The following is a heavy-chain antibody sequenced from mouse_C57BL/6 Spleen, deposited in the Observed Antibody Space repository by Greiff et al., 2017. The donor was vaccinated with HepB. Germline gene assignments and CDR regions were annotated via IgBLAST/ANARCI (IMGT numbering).Heavy chain of an antibody. Sequence: VHLVESGAELVMPGASVKLSCKASGYTFTSYWMHWVKQRPGQGLEWIGEIDPSDSYTNYNQKFKGKSTLTVDKSSSTAYMQLSSLTSEDSAVYYCARRGGYYGSSSFAYWGQGTLVTVSA. J-gene: IGHJ3*01. D-gene: IGHD1-1*01. CDR1: GYTFTSYW. V-gene: IGHV1-69*01. CDR2: IDPSDSYT. CDR3: ARRGGYYGSSSFAY.